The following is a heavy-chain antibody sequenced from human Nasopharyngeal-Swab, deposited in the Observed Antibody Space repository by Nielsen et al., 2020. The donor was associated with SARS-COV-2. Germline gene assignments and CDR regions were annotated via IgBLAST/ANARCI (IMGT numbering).Heavy chain of an antibody. D-gene: IGHD3-22*01. CDR3: ARGLVGVNMMLVVIGFSYWLDS. CDR1: GGSFTDYY. V-gene: IGHV4-34*01. Sequence: SETLSLTCAVYGGSFTDYYWTWIRQPPGKGLEWIGEINHRGSTNYNPSLKSRVTISADTSKNQFSLNLSSVTAADMAVYYCARGLVGVNMMLVVIGFSYWLDSWGQGTLVTVSS. J-gene: IGHJ5*01. CDR2: INHRGST.